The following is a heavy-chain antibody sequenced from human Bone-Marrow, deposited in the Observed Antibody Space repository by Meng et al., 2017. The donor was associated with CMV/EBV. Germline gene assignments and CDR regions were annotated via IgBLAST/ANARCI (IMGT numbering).Heavy chain of an antibody. CDR2: IKEDGSEQ. V-gene: IGHV3-7*01. CDR3: VTVRYTTEGSTYYRSFDY. J-gene: IGHJ4*02. CDR1: GFLFNSYS. D-gene: IGHD2/OR15-2a*01. Sequence: GGSLRLSCEASGFLFNSYSMNWVRQTPGKGLEWVANIKEDGSEQHYVESVKGRFTISRDNAKNSLYLQMNSLRVEDTAVYYCVTVRYTTEGSTYYRSFDYWGQGTLVTVSS.